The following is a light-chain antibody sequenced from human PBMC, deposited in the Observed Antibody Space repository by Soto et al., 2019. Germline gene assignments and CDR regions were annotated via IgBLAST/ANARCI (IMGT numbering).Light chain of an antibody. CDR3: SSYASSSTNYV. V-gene: IGLV2-14*01. Sequence: QSALTQPASVSGSPGQSITISCTGTSNDVGGYNYVSWYQQHPGKAPKFMIYDVSNRPSGVSDRFSGSKSGNTASLTISGLQAEDEADYYCSSYASSSTNYVFGTGTKVTVL. CDR2: DVS. J-gene: IGLJ1*01. CDR1: SNDVGGYNY.